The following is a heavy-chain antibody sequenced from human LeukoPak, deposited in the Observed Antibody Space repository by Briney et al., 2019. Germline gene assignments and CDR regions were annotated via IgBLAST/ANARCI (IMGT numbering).Heavy chain of an antibody. J-gene: IGHJ4*02. CDR1: GFTFSSFW. CDR2: IRSSGEIT. V-gene: IGHV3-23*01. D-gene: IGHD6-13*01. Sequence: PGGSLRLSCAASGFTFSSFWMHCVRQAPGKGLEWVSGIRSSGEITSYADSVKGRFTISRDNSKNTLFLQMNSLRAEDTAVYYCAKDRGAAADFDYWGQGTLVTVSS. CDR3: AKDRGAAADFDY.